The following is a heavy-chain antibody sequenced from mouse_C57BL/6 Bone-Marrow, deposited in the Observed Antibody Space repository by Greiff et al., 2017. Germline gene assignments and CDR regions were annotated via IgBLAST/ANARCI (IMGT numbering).Heavy chain of an antibody. Sequence: DVKLVESGGGLVKPGGSLKLSCAASGFTFSSYAMSWVRQTPEQRLEWVATISDGGSYTYYTDNVKGRFTISRDNAKNNLYLQMSHLKSEDTAMYYCARDHDYDEELAYWGQGTLVTVSA. V-gene: IGHV5-4*01. J-gene: IGHJ3*01. D-gene: IGHD2-4*01. CDR2: ISDGGSYT. CDR1: GFTFSSYA. CDR3: ARDHDYDEELAY.